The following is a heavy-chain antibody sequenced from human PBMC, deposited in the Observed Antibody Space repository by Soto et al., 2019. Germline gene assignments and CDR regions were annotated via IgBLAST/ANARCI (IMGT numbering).Heavy chain of an antibody. J-gene: IGHJ5*02. D-gene: IGHD5-12*01. V-gene: IGHV4-38-2*02. CDR3: VGYTASHNWFDP. CDR1: GDSVTNGFY. Sequence: SATLSLTCTVPGDSVTNGFYWGFIRQSAGQGLEWLGTVYPSGNTYYNPSVRGRVSMSIDPSKNQFSLSLTSVTAADTARYFCVGYTASHNWFDPWGQGTLVTVSS. CDR2: VYPSGNT.